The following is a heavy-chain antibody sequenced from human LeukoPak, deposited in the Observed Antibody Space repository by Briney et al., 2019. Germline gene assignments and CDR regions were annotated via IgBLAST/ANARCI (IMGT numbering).Heavy chain of an antibody. CDR2: IYSGGST. CDR3: AKVQFFAREDVPEDY. Sequence: HPGGSLRLSCAASGFTVSSNYMSWVRQAPGKGLEWVSVIYSGGSTYYADSVKGRFTISRDNSKNTLYLQMNSLRAEDTAVYYCAKVQFFAREDVPEDYWGQGTLVTVSS. CDR1: GFTVSSNY. D-gene: IGHD6-6*01. V-gene: IGHV3-53*01. J-gene: IGHJ4*02.